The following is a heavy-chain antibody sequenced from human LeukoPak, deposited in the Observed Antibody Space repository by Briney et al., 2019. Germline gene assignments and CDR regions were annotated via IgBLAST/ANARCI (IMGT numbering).Heavy chain of an antibody. Sequence: PGGSLRLSCAASGFTFSSYAMSWVRQAPGKGLEWVSAISGSGGSTYYADSVKGRFTISRDNSKNTLYLQMNSLRAEDTAVYYCAKVRNVLRFLEWPTRKPYYFDYWGQGTLVTVSS. J-gene: IGHJ4*02. CDR1: GFTFSSYA. D-gene: IGHD3-3*01. V-gene: IGHV3-23*01. CDR2: ISGSGGST. CDR3: AKVRNVLRFLEWPTRKPYYFDY.